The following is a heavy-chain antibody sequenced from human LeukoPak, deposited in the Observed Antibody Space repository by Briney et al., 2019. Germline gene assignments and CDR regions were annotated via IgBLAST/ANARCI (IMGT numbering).Heavy chain of an antibody. D-gene: IGHD3-10*01. CDR3: ARVGSDYYGSGSYYTHYYMDV. CDR1: GGFISSGSYY. V-gene: IGHV4-61*02. J-gene: IGHJ6*03. CDR2: IYTSRST. Sequence: SENLSLNCTVSGGFISSGSYYLSWLRQPPGKGLEWIGRIYTSRSTNYNPSLKTRVTISVDPSKNQFSLKLSSVAAADTAVYYCARVGSDYYGSGSYYTHYYMDVWGKGTTVTVSS.